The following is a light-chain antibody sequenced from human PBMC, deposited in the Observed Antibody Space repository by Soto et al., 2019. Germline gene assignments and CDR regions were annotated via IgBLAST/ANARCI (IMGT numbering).Light chain of an antibody. CDR2: AAS. J-gene: IGKJ1*01. Sequence: DIQMTQSPSSLSASVGDRATITCRASQGIIDYVAWFQQKPGKAPKLLIYAASTLQSGVPSRFSGSGSGTDVARPISSRQPEDDSTYYYQKYNTAPQTFGQGTKVEIK. CDR3: QKYNTAPQT. CDR1: QGIIDY. V-gene: IGKV1-27*01.